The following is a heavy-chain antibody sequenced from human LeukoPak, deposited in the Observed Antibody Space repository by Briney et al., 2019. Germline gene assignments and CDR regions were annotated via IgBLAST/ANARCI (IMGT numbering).Heavy chain of an antibody. CDR2: IYYSGST. D-gene: IGHD3-10*01. V-gene: IGHV4-31*01. Sequence: SQTLSLTCTVSGGSISSGGYYWSWNRQHPGKGLERIGYIYYSGSTYYNPSLKSPVTISVDTSKNQFSLKLSSVTAADTAVYYCARVRAYYGSGSYSLDYYYYMDVWGKGTTVTVSS. J-gene: IGHJ6*03. CDR1: GGSISSGGYY. CDR3: ARVRAYYGSGSYSLDYYYYMDV.